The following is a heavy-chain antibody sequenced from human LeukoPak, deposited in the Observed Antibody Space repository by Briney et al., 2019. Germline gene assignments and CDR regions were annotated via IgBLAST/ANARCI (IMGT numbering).Heavy chain of an antibody. V-gene: IGHV4-38-2*01. D-gene: IGHD6-6*01. CDR1: GYSISSGYY. CDR3: ARRAPSPYYMDV. Sequence: SETLSLTFAVSGYSISSGYYWGWIRQPPGKGLEWIGSIYHSGSTYYNPSLKSRVTISVDTSKNQFSLKLSSVTAADTAVYYCARRAPSPYYMDVWGKGTTVTVSS. CDR2: IYHSGST. J-gene: IGHJ6*03.